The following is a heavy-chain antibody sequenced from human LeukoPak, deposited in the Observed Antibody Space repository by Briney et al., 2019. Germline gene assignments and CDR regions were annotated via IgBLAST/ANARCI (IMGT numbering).Heavy chain of an antibody. D-gene: IGHD3-22*01. J-gene: IGHJ4*02. CDR3: APAGLYDTSGPADY. CDR1: GYIFTGYC. Sequence: ASVKVSCKASGYIFTGYCMHWVRQAPGQGLEWMGIINPSGGTTSYAQKFQGRVTMTRDTSISTAYMELSRLRSDDTAVYYCAPAGLYDTSGPADYWGQGTLVTVSS. V-gene: IGHV1-46*01. CDR2: INPSGGTT.